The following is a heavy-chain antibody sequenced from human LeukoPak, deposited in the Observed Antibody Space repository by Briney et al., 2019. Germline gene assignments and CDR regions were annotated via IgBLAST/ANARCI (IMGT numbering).Heavy chain of an antibody. D-gene: IGHD3-22*01. V-gene: IGHV1-18*01. CDR2: ISAYNGNT. J-gene: IGHJ4*02. Sequence: ASVKVSCKASGYTFTSYGISWVRQAPGQGLEWMGWISAYNGNTNYAQKLQGRVTMTTDRSTSTAYMELRSLRSDDTAVYYCARSEDYDSSPSFDYWGQGTLVTVSS. CDR3: ARSEDYDSSPSFDY. CDR1: GYTFTSYG.